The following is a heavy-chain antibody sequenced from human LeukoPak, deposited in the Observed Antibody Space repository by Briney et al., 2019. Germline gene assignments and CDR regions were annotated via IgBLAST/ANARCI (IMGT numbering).Heavy chain of an antibody. CDR2: INPNSGGT. CDR1: GYTFTGYY. Sequence: GASVKVSCKASGYTFTGYYMHWVRQAPGQGLEWMGWINPNSGGTNYARKFQGRVTMTRDTSISTAYMELSRLRSDDTAVYYCARVPTGIAVAGATGYWGQGTLVTVSS. D-gene: IGHD6-19*01. CDR3: ARVPTGIAVAGATGY. J-gene: IGHJ4*02. V-gene: IGHV1-2*02.